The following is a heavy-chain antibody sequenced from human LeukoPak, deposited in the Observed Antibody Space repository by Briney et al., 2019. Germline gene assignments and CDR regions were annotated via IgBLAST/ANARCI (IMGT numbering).Heavy chain of an antibody. V-gene: IGHV4-34*01. CDR3: ARGQVRYGSGWYGGLFDY. CDR1: GGSFSGYY. CDR2: INHSGST. J-gene: IGHJ4*02. D-gene: IGHD6-19*01. Sequence: SETLSLTCAVYGGSFSGYYWSWIRRPPGKGLEWIGEINHSGSTNYNPSLKSRVTISVDTSKNQFSLKLSSVTAADTAVYYCARGQVRYGSGWYGGLFDYWGQGTLVTVSS.